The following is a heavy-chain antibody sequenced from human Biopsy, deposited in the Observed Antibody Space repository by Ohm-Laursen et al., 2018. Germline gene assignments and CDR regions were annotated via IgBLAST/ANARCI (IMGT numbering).Heavy chain of an antibody. V-gene: IGHV3-9*01. D-gene: IGHD1-1*01. J-gene: IGHJ6*02. CDR1: GFTFDDYA. CDR3: AKDVRVKVQLDGMDV. CDR2: ISWHSGSR. Sequence: LSLTCAAFGFTFDDYAMHWVRQAPGKGLEWVSGISWHSGSRGYADSVKGRFTISRDNAKKLLYLQMNSLRAEDTALYYCAKDVRVKVQLDGMDVWGQGTTVTVSS.